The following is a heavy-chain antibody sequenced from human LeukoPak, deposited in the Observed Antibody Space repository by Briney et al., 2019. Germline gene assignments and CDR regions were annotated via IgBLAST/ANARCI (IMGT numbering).Heavy chain of an antibody. CDR3: ARGLRILDPFDY. Sequence: PSETLSLTCTVSGYSISSGYYWGWIRQPPGKGLEWIGYIHYSGSTNYNPSLKSRVTISVDTSKNQFSLKLSSVTAADTAVYYCARGLRILDPFDYWGQGTLVTVSS. CDR1: GYSISSGYY. D-gene: IGHD2-15*01. CDR2: IHYSGST. J-gene: IGHJ4*02. V-gene: IGHV4-61*01.